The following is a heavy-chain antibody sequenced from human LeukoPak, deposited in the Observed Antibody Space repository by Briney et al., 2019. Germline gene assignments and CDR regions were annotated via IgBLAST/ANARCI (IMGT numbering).Heavy chain of an antibody. D-gene: IGHD6-13*01. J-gene: IGHJ4*02. CDR3: TTDGAGSSWYGNPDY. V-gene: IGHV3-15*01. CDR2: IKSKTDGGSA. Sequence: GGSLRLSCAASGFTFTKAWMSWVRQAPGRGLEWVGRIKSKTDGGSADYGAPVKGRFTISRDDSKSTLYLQMNSLKIEDTAVYYCTTDGAGSSWYGNPDYWGQGTLVSVSS. CDR1: GFTFTKAW.